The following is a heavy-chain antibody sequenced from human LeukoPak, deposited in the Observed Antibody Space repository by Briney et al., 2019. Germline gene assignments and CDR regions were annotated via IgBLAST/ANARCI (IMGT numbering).Heavy chain of an antibody. V-gene: IGHV4-61*08. D-gene: IGHD1-26*01. CDR3: ARGVDSGSYYNYYYYYMDV. CDR2: IYYSGST. Sequence: PSETLSLTCTVSGGSISSGGYYWSWIRQHPGKGLEWIGYIYYSGSTNYNPSLKSRVTISVDTSKNQFSLKLSSVTAADTAVYYCARGVDSGSYYNYYYYYMDVWGKGTTVTVSS. J-gene: IGHJ6*03. CDR1: GGSISSGGYY.